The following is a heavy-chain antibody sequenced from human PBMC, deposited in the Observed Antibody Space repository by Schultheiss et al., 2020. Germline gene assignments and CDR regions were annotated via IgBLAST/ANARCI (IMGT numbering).Heavy chain of an antibody. Sequence: SETLSLTCAVYGGSFSGYYWSWIRQPPGKGLEWIGYIYYSGSTYYNPSPKSRVTISVDTSKNQFSLKLSSVTAADTAVYYCARSLMDSSGYNGYWGHGTLVTGSS. CDR2: IYYSGST. V-gene: IGHV4-34*01. J-gene: IGHJ4*01. CDR3: ARSLMDSSGYNGY. CDR1: GGSFSGYY. D-gene: IGHD3-22*01.